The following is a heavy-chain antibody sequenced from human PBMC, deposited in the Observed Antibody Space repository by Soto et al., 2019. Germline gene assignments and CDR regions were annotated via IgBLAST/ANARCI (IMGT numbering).Heavy chain of an antibody. Sequence: VGSLRLSCDASGFTFSSYWMHWVRQAPGKGLVWVSRINSDGSSTSYADPVKGRFTISRDNGKNTVYLQMNSLRDEDTAVYYCARAPRGDTSGYSRFWFDPWGQGTLVTVSS. J-gene: IGHJ5*02. V-gene: IGHV3-74*01. CDR3: ARAPRGDTSGYSRFWFDP. D-gene: IGHD1-26*01. CDR1: GFTFSSYW. CDR2: INSDGSST.